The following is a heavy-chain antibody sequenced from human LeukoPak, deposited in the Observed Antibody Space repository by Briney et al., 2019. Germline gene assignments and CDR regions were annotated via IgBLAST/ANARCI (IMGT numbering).Heavy chain of an antibody. Sequence: QPGGSLRLSCAASGFAFSDYSMNWVRQAPGKGLEWVSYISSSDNTIHYADSVKGRFTISRDNAKNSLYLEMNSLRDEDMAVYYCARVHRGYSYGRLDYWGQGTLVTVSS. CDR2: ISSSDNTI. D-gene: IGHD5-18*01. CDR1: GFAFSDYS. J-gene: IGHJ4*02. CDR3: ARVHRGYSYGRLDY. V-gene: IGHV3-48*02.